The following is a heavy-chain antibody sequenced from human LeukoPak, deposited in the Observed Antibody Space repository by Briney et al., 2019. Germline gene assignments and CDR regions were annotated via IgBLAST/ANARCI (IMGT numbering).Heavy chain of an antibody. V-gene: IGHV3-33*01. J-gene: IGHJ3*02. Sequence: PGRSLRLSCAASGFTFSSYGMHWVRQAPGKGLEWVAVIWYDGSNKYYADSVKGRFTISRDNSKNTLYLQMNSLRAEDTAVYYCARGEYCSSTSCQGRGAFDIWGQGTMVTVSS. CDR2: IWYDGSNK. D-gene: IGHD2-2*01. CDR3: ARGEYCSSTSCQGRGAFDI. CDR1: GFTFSSYG.